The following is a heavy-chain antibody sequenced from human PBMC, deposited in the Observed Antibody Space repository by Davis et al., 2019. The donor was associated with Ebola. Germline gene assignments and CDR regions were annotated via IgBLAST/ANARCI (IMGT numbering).Heavy chain of an antibody. Sequence: SETLSLTCTVSGGSISSYYWRWIRQTKGKGLEWIGYIYYSGSTNYNPSLKSRVTISVDTSKNHFSLKLSSVTAADTAVYYCARASLWFGEPLTYYFYYWGQGTLVTVSS. CDR1: GGSISSYY. CDR3: ARASLWFGEPLTYYFYY. CDR2: IYYSGST. V-gene: IGHV4-59*01. J-gene: IGHJ4*02. D-gene: IGHD3-10*01.